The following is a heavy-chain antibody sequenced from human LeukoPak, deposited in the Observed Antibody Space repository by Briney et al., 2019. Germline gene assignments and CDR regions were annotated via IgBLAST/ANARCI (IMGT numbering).Heavy chain of an antibody. CDR3: VSRGFVEFI. CDR2: IKRKPYGGTT. CDR1: GFPFSNPFTNAS. Sequence: GGTLSLSCTASGFPFSNPFTNASMSSVRQAPGKGLECVGRIKRKPYGGTTDYAHPVKGRFSISRDHSKNTLYLQMNSLKIEDIGVYYCVSRGFVEFIWGEGTMV. D-gene: IGHD3-10*01. J-gene: IGHJ3*02. V-gene: IGHV3-15*01.